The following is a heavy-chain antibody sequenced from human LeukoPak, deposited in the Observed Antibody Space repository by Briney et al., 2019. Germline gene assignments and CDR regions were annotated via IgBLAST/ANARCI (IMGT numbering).Heavy chain of an antibody. CDR2: IYIGGGT. Sequence: GGSLRLSCAASGVTVSTNYMSWVRQAPGKGLEWGSIIYIGGGTYYAASVKGRFTISRDNSKNTLYFQVNSLRAEDTAVYYCASSASSGYRYMDVWGKGTTVTVSS. J-gene: IGHJ6*03. CDR1: GVTVSTNY. CDR3: ASSASSGYRYMDV. D-gene: IGHD3-22*01. V-gene: IGHV3-53*01.